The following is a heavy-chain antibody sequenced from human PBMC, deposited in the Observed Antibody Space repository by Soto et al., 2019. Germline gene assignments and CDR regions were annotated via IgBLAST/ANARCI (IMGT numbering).Heavy chain of an antibody. J-gene: IGHJ6*02. CDR2: IYYNGDT. Sequence: QVQVQESGPGLVRPSQTPSLTCTVSGASINRDPYYWSWIRQHPVKGLEWIGYIYYNGDTDYNPSLKNRVTIPLATSKNPISLKLSSVTAADTAVYYCAKDQGAKVLKGSGMDVWGQGTTVIVS. D-gene: IGHD2-8*02. V-gene: IGHV4-31*03. CDR3: AKDQGAKVLKGSGMDV. CDR1: GASINRDPYY.